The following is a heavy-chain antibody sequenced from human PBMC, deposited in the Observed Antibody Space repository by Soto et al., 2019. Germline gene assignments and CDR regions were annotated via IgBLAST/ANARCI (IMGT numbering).Heavy chain of an antibody. J-gene: IGHJ4*02. CDR3: AKDPHYYDSSGPKGFDY. D-gene: IGHD3-22*01. V-gene: IGHV3-23*01. CDR2: ISGSGGST. Sequence: GGSLRLSCAASGFTFSSYAMSWVRQAPGKGLEWVSAISGSGGSTYYADSVKGRFTISRDNSKNTLYLQMNSLRAEDTAVYYCAKDPHYYDSSGPKGFDYWGQGTLVTVSS. CDR1: GFTFSSYA.